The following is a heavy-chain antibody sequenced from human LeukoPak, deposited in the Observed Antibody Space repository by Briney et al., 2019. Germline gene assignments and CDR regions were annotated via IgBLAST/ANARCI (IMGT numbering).Heavy chain of an antibody. CDR1: GGSFSGYY. CDR2: INHSGST. Sequence: PSETLSLTCAVYGGSFSGYYWSWIRQPPGKGLEWIGEINHSGSTNYNPSLKSRVTISVDTSKNQFSLKLSSVTAADTAVYYCARDLCSGGSCYPGWLDPWGQGTLVTVSS. V-gene: IGHV4-34*01. D-gene: IGHD2-15*01. J-gene: IGHJ5*02. CDR3: ARDLCSGGSCYPGWLDP.